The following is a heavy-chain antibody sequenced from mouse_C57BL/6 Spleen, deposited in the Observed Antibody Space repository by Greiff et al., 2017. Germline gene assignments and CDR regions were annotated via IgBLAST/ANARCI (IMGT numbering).Heavy chain of an antibody. J-gene: IGHJ2*01. CDR1: GFTFSSYA. V-gene: IGHV5-4*03. Sequence: DVMLVESGGGLVKPGGSLKLSCAASGFTFSSYAMSWVRQTPEKRLEWVATISDGGSYTYYPDNVKGRFTISRDNAKNKLYLQMSHLKSEDKSMYNCARWYTADYWGQGTTLTVSS. D-gene: IGHD1-1*02. CDR3: ARWYTADY. CDR2: ISDGGSYT.